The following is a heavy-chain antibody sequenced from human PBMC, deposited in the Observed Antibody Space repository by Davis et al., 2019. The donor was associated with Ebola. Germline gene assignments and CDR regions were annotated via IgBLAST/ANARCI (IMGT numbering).Heavy chain of an antibody. CDR2: IYGGDT. CDR3: AREPTGNYYYFYGMDV. J-gene: IGHJ6*04. Sequence: GGSLRLSCDVSGFTVRNTHMSWVRQAPGKGLEWVSGIYGGDTHYAESVKGRLTISRDNSKNTLYLEMNSLRVEDTAVYFCAREPTGNYYYFYGMDVWGKGTTVSVSS. V-gene: IGHV3-53*01. CDR1: GFTVRNTH.